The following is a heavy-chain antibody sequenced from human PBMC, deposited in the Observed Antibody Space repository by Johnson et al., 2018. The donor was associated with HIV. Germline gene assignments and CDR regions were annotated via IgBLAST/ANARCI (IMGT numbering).Heavy chain of an antibody. CDR2: IRYDGSNK. Sequence: QVQLVESGGGVVQPGGSLRLSCVASGFTFSSYGIHWVRQAPGKGLEWVAFIRYDGSNKYYAYSVKGRFTISRDNSKNTLYLHMKSLRVEDTALYYCAKPYYDFWSGYYEYNAFDIWGQGTLVTVSS. D-gene: IGHD3-3*01. CDR3: AKPYYDFWSGYYEYNAFDI. J-gene: IGHJ3*02. CDR1: GFTFSSYG. V-gene: IGHV3-30*02.